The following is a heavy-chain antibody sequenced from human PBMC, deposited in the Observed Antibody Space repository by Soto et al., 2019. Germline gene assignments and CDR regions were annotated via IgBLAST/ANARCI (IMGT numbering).Heavy chain of an antibody. CDR1: GFTFRIYA. CDR2: ISYDGSNK. V-gene: IGHV3-30-3*01. D-gene: IGHD2-15*01. CDR3: ARGDREDIAVVIGARPGEYGVDV. Sequence: QVQLVESGGGVVQPGRSLRLSCAASGFTFRIYAMHWVRQAPGKGLECVAVISYDGSNKFYRDSVKGRFTISRDNSKNPLYLQINSLRYEDTAVYYCARGDREDIAVVIGARPGEYGVDVWGQGTMVTVSS. J-gene: IGHJ6*02.